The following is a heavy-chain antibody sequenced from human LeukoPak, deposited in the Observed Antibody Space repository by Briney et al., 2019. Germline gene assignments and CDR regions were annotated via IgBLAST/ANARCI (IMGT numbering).Heavy chain of an antibody. CDR3: AKDRVARGEYFDY. CDR2: ISGSGDYT. V-gene: IGHV3-23*01. Sequence: TGGSLRLSCAASGFTFSDHAMSWVRQAPGKGLEWVSGISGSGDYTYHADSVKGRFTISRDNSKNTLYLQMNSLRAEDTVKYYCAKDRVARGEYFDYWGQGTLVTVSS. CDR1: GFTFSDHA. D-gene: IGHD5-12*01. J-gene: IGHJ4*02.